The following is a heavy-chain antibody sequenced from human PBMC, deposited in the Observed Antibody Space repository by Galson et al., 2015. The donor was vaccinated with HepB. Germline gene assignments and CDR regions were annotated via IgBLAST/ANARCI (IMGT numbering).Heavy chain of an antibody. D-gene: IGHD5-18*01. CDR2: IGGNGASS. J-gene: IGHJ4*02. CDR1: GFTFSAFA. Sequence: LRLSCAASGFTFSAFAMHWVRQAPVKGLEFVSGIGGNGASSYYADSVKGRSTISRDNSKNTLYLELHSLTPDDTAVYYCVKDRERGIQLWFHRGFADYWGRGTPVTVSS. V-gene: IGHV3-64D*06. CDR3: VKDRERGIQLWFHRGFADY.